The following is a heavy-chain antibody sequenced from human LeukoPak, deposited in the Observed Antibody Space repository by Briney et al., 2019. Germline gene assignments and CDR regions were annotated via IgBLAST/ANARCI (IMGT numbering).Heavy chain of an antibody. D-gene: IGHD3-16*02. CDR2: ISYDGSNK. V-gene: IGHV3-30-3*01. CDR3: ARGDDNIWGSYRPFDY. Sequence: GRSLRLSCAASGFTFSSYAMHWVRQAPGKGLEWVAVISYDGSNKYYADSVKGRFTISRDNSKNTLYVQMNSLRAEDTAVYYCARGDDNIWGSYRPFDYWGQGTLVTVSS. J-gene: IGHJ4*02. CDR1: GFTFSSYA.